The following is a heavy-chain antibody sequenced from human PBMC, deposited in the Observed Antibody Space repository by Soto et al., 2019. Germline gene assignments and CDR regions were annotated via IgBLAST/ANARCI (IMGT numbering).Heavy chain of an antibody. CDR1: GGSISSSSYY. J-gene: IGHJ5*02. D-gene: IGHD2-21*01. V-gene: IGHV4-39*07. CDR3: ARGDYLHIVGPDRWFDP. CDR2: IYYSGST. Sequence: SETLSLTCTVSGGSISSSSYYWGWIRQPPGKGLEWIGSIYYSGSTNYNPSLKSRVTISVDTSKNQFSLKLSSVTAADTAVYYCARGDYLHIVGPDRWFDPWGQGTLVTVS.